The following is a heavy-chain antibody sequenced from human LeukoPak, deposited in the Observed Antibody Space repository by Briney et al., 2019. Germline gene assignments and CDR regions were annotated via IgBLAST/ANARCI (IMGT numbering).Heavy chain of an antibody. CDR3: AREFLELLDAFDI. CDR2: VTSSGTYI. D-gene: IGHD1-26*01. J-gene: IGHJ3*02. V-gene: IGHV3-21*04. CDR1: GFTFNNYN. Sequence: PGGSLRLSCATSGFTFNNYNMNWVRQAPGWALEWVSSVTSSGTYIFYADSVKGRFTISRDNAKNSLYLQMNSLRAEDTALYYCAREFLELLDAFDIWGQGTMVTVSS.